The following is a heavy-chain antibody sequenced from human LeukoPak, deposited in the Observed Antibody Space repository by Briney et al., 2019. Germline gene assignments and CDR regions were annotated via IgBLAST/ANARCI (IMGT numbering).Heavy chain of an antibody. CDR2: IYTSGST. D-gene: IGHD2-2*01. V-gene: IGHV4-4*07. CDR3: ARDLTSSLLGNYFDY. J-gene: IGHJ4*02. Sequence: SETLSLTCTVSGGSISSYYWSWIRQPAGKGLECIGRIYTSGSTNYNPSLKSRVTISVDKSKNQFSLKLSSVTAADTAVYYCARDLTSSLLGNYFDYWGQGTLVTVSS. CDR1: GGSISSYY.